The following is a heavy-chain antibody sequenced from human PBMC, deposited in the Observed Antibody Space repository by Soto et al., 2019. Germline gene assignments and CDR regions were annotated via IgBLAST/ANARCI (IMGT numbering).Heavy chain of an antibody. CDR3: ARDREGHGDYYMVV. Sequence: AGGSLRLSCVTSGFTFSDYWMHWVRQGPGKGPEWLSRLNSAGSTIDYADSVKGRFTISRDNAKNTVYLQMNSLRVEETAVYYCARDREGHGDYYMVVSGQAATVTLSS. CDR2: LNSAGSTI. V-gene: IGHV3-74*01. J-gene: IGHJ6*02. CDR1: GFTFSDYW.